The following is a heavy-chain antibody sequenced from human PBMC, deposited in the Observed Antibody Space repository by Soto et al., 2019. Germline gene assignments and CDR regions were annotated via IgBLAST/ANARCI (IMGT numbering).Heavy chain of an antibody. CDR1: GFTFNSFS. D-gene: IGHD3-3*01. CDR3: AKRTIFGVSRLFDY. Sequence: EVQLLESGGGLVQPGGSLRLSCAASGFTFNSFSMSWVRQAPGKGLEWVAAISGGGDTTYYADSVKGRFTISRDNSKNTLYLQMNSLTAEDTAGYYLAKRTIFGVSRLFDYWGQGIRVTVSS. V-gene: IGHV3-23*01. CDR2: ISGGGDTT. J-gene: IGHJ4*02.